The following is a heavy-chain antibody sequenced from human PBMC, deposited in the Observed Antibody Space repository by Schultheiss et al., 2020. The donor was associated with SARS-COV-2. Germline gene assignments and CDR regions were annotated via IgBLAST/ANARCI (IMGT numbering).Heavy chain of an antibody. CDR1: GGSISSSSYY. J-gene: IGHJ6*02. V-gene: IGHV4-39*07. D-gene: IGHD3-22*01. Sequence: SETLSLTCTVSGGSISSSSYYWGWIRQPPGKGLEWIGSIYYSGSTKYNPSLKSRVTMSVDTSKIQFSLKLSSVTAADTAVYYCARGRAYDSSGTYYYYGMDVWGQGTTVTVSS. CDR2: IYYSGST. CDR3: ARGRAYDSSGTYYYYGMDV.